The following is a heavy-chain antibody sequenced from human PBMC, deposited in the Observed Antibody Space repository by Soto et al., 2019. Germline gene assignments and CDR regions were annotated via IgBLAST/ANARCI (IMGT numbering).Heavy chain of an antibody. Sequence: GGSLRLSCAASGFTFSSYSMNWVRQAPGKGLEWVSSISSSSSYIYYADSVKGRFTISRDNAKNSLYLQMNSLRAEDTAVYYCASTIAAADKPDYWGQGTLVTVSS. CDR2: ISSSSSYI. D-gene: IGHD6-13*01. J-gene: IGHJ4*02. CDR3: ASTIAAADKPDY. CDR1: GFTFSSYS. V-gene: IGHV3-21*01.